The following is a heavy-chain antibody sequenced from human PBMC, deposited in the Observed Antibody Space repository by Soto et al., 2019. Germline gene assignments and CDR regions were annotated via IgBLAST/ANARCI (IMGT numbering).Heavy chain of an antibody. J-gene: IGHJ6*02. CDR2: IWYDGSNK. V-gene: IGHV3-33*01. CDR1: GFTFSSYG. CDR3: ARDQSLPPYAIYYYYGMDV. Sequence: QVQLVESGGGVVQPGRSLRLSCAASGFTFSSYGMHWVRQAPGKGLEWVAVIWYDGSNKYYADSVKGRFTISRDNSKNTLYLQMNSLRAEDTAVYYCARDQSLPPYAIYYYYGMDVWGQGTTVTVSS. D-gene: IGHD2-2*01.